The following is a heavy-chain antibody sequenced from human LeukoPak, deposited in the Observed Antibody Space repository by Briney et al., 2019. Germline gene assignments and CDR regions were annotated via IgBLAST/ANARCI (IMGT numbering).Heavy chain of an antibody. J-gene: IGHJ6*03. Sequence: SETLSLTCAVYGGSFSGYYWSWIRQPPGKGLEWIGEINHSGSTNYNPSLKSRVTISVDTSKNQFSLKLSSVTAADTAVYYCARQVVRGYYYYYYMDVWGKGTTVTISS. CDR1: GGSFSGYY. CDR2: INHSGST. CDR3: ARQVVRGYYYYYYMDV. V-gene: IGHV4-34*01. D-gene: IGHD3-10*01.